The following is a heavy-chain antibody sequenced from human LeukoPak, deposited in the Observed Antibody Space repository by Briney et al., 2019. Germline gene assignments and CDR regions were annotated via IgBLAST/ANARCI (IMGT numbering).Heavy chain of an antibody. CDR1: GFSFSDYY. J-gene: IGHJ6*02. V-gene: IGHV3-11*01. D-gene: IGHD3-22*01. CDR2: ISGSGSDL. Sequence: PGGSLRLSCVACGFSFSDYYMSWIRQAPGRGLGWISYISGSGSDLYYADSVKGQFTISRDNANNSLYLQMNSLRAEDTAVYYCARSIGYYYTMDVWGQGTTVTVSS. CDR3: ARSIGYYYTMDV.